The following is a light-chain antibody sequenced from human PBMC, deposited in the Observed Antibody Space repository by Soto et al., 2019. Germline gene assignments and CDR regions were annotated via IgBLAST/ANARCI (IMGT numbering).Light chain of an antibody. V-gene: IGKV3-20*01. J-gene: IGKJ4*01. CDR3: QHYGSLVLT. Sequence: EIVLTQSPGTLSLSPGEIATLSCRASQSVSSTYLAWYQQKPVQAPRLLIYGASSRATGIPDRFSGSGSGTDFTFTISRLEPEDFAVYYCQHYGSLVLTFGGGTKVEIK. CDR2: GAS. CDR1: QSVSSTY.